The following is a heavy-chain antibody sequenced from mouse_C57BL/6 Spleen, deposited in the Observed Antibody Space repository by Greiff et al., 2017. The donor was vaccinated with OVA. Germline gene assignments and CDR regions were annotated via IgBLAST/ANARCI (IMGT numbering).Heavy chain of an antibody. Sequence: QVQLKESGAELVRPGASVTLSCKASGYTFTDYEMHWVKQTPVHGLEWIGAIDPESGGTAYNEKFKGKAILTADKSSSTAYMELRSLTSEDSAVYYCASYGSRRAWFAYWGQGTLVTVSA. J-gene: IGHJ3*01. V-gene: IGHV1-15*01. CDR3: ASYGSRRAWFAY. CDR2: IDPESGGT. D-gene: IGHD1-1*01. CDR1: GYTFTDYE.